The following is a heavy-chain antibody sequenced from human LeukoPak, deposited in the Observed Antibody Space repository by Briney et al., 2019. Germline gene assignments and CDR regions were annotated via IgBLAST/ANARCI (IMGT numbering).Heavy chain of an antibody. D-gene: IGHD6-19*01. CDR3: AGGNLYDSGWYGFDY. CDR1: GGSISSYY. CDR2: IYTSGST. V-gene: IGHV4-4*09. J-gene: IGHJ4*02. Sequence: PSETLSLTCTVSGGSISSYYWSWIRQPPGKGLEWIGYIYTSGSTNYNPSLKSRVTISVDTSKNQFSLKLSSVTAADTAVYFCAGGNLYDSGWYGFDYWGQGTLVTVSS.